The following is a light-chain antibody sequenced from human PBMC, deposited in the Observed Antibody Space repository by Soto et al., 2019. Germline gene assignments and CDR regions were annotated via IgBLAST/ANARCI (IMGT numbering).Light chain of an antibody. Sequence: SYELTQPPSMSVSPEQTARITCSGDALPKQFAYWYQQKTAQAPLLVIYKDTERPSGIPERFTGSNSGTTVTLTISGVQADDEADYYCLSPDISGNSWVFGGGTKLTVL. CDR1: ALPKQF. CDR3: LSPDISGNSWV. CDR2: KDT. V-gene: IGLV3-25*02. J-gene: IGLJ3*02.